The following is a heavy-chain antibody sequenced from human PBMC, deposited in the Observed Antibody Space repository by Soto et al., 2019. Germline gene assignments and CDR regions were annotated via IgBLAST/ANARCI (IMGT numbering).Heavy chain of an antibody. J-gene: IGHJ5*02. Sequence: QVQLQESGPGLVKPSQTLSLTCTVSGDSITSGGYYWTWIRQQPGKGLEWIGVIHHSGGTYSNPSLKFPLTISLDRSKNHFSLKRSSVTAADTGVYRCARGVYGSGSHRDNWFDPSGQGTLVTVSS. CDR2: IHHSGGT. V-gene: IGHV4-31*01. CDR1: GDSITSGGYY. D-gene: IGHD3-10*01. CDR3: ARGVYGSGSHRDNWFDP.